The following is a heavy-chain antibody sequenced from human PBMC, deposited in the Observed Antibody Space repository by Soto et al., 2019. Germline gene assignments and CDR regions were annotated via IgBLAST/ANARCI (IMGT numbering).Heavy chain of an antibody. D-gene: IGHD2-2*01. CDR1: GFTFSSYS. Sequence: EVQLVESGGGLVKPGGSLRLSCAASGFTFSSYSMNWVRQAPGKGLEWVSSISSSSSYIYYADSVKGRFTISRDNAKNSRYLQMNSLRAEDTAVYYCARALGKYQPTKYGMDVWGQGTTVTVSS. CDR2: ISSSSSYI. CDR3: ARALGKYQPTKYGMDV. V-gene: IGHV3-21*01. J-gene: IGHJ6*02.